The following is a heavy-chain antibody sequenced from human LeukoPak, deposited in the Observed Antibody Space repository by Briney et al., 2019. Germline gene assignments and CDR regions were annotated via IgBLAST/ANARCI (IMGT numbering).Heavy chain of an antibody. D-gene: IGHD6-13*01. CDR1: VGTFSSYA. CDR3: ARDSSSWYAFDI. Sequence: GASVKVSCKASVGTFSSYAISWVRQAPGQGLEWMGEIIPIFGTANYAQKFQGRVTITADESTSTAYMELSSLRSEDTAVYYCARDSSSWYAFDIWGQGTMVTVSS. V-gene: IGHV1-69*13. CDR2: IIPIFGTA. J-gene: IGHJ3*02.